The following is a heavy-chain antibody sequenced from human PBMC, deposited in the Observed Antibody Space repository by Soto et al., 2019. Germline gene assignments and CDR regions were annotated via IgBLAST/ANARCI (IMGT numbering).Heavy chain of an antibody. CDR3: VRTWHGFDI. Sequence: EVQLVESGGGLVQPGGSLILSCAASGFTFSTYWMHWVRQAPAKGLLWVSHINGDGSYTDFADSVKGRFTISRDNAKNTVYLQMQSLRVEDTAVYFCVRTWHGFDIWGPGTMVTVSS. J-gene: IGHJ3*02. CDR1: GFTFSTYW. CDR2: INGDGSYT. V-gene: IGHV3-74*01.